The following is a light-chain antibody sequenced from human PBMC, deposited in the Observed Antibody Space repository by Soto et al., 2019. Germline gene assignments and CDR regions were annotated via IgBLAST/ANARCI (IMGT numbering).Light chain of an antibody. CDR3: QHYNNLPPWT. CDR2: GAS. J-gene: IGKJ1*01. Sequence: MTQSPSSLPGPQIERATLSCKSSQRTRRNLAWYQQRPGQAPRLLIYGASTRAPGIPARFSGSGSETEFTLTISRLQPEDFAVYYCQHYNNLPPWTLGQGTKVDIK. CDR1: QRTRRN. V-gene: IGKV3-15*01.